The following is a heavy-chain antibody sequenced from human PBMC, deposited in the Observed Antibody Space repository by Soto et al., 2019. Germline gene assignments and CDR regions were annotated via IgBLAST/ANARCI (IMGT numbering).Heavy chain of an antibody. J-gene: IGHJ5*02. CDR2: INHSGST. CDR1: GGSFSGYY. Sequence: SSETLSLTCAVYGGSFSGYYWSWIRQPPGKGLEWIGEINHSGSTNYNPSLKSRVTISVDTSKNQFSLKLSSVTAADTAVYYCARGFSRYGSGSYYNWFDPWGQGTLVTVS. D-gene: IGHD3-10*01. CDR3: ARGFSRYGSGSYYNWFDP. V-gene: IGHV4-34*01.